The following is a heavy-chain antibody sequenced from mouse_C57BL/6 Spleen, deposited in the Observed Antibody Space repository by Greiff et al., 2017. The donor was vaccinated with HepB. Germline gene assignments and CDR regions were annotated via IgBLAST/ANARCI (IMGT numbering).Heavy chain of an antibody. V-gene: IGHV5-17*01. CDR2: ISSGSSTI. J-gene: IGHJ4*01. D-gene: IGHD3-2*02. CDR1: GFTFSDYG. Sequence: EVMLVESGGGLVKPGGSLKLSCAASGFTFSDYGMHWVRQAPEKGLEWVAYISSGSSTIYYADTVKGRFTISRDNAKNTLFLQMTSLRSEDTAMYYCARRVAQAPSMDYWGQGTSVTVSS. CDR3: ARRVAQAPSMDY.